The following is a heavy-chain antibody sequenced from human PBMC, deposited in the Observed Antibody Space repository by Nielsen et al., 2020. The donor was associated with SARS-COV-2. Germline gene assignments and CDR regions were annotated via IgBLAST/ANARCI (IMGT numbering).Heavy chain of an antibody. V-gene: IGHV3-33*01. CDR1: GFTFSSYG. J-gene: IGHJ4*02. CDR2: IWYDGSNK. Sequence: GESLKISCAASGFTFSSYGMHWVRQAPGKGLEWVAVIWYDGSNKYYADSVKGRFTISRDNSKNTLYLQMNSLRAEDTAVYYCARDEKLGATVLDYWGQGTLVTVSS. D-gene: IGHD1-26*01. CDR3: ARDEKLGATVLDY.